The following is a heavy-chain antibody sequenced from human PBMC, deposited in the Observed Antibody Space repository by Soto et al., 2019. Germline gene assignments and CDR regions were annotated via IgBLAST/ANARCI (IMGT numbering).Heavy chain of an antibody. CDR1: GFTFNNYG. V-gene: IGHV3-30*18. J-gene: IGHJ4*02. D-gene: IGHD1-26*01. CDR3: AKQKWELLTLFDY. CDR2: ISYDGSNK. Sequence: GGSLRLSCAASGFTFNNYGMHWVRQNPGKGLEWVAVISYDGSNKYYADSVKGRFTISRDNSKNTLYLQMNSLRAEDTAVYYCAKQKWELLTLFDYWGQGTLVTVSS.